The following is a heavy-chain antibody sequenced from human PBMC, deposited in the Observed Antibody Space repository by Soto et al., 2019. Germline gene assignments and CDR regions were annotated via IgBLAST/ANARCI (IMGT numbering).Heavy chain of an antibody. CDR2: IYPGDSDT. D-gene: IGHD6-6*01. CDR1: GYSFTSYW. Sequence: PGESLKISCKGSGYSFTSYWIGWVRQMPGKGLEWMGIIYPGDSDTRYSPSFQGQVTISADKSISTAYLQWSSLKASDTAMYYCARFEYSSSSRLSGFDYWGQGTLVTVSS. CDR3: ARFEYSSSSRLSGFDY. J-gene: IGHJ4*02. V-gene: IGHV5-51*01.